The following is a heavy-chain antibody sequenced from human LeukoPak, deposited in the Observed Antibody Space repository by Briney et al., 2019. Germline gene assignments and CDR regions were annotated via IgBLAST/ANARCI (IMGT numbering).Heavy chain of an antibody. CDR2: ISGSDGST. D-gene: IGHD3-9*01. CDR3: TRDLMDYDVSTGLHHYYMDV. CDR1: GFTFSSYA. Sequence: GGSLRLSCAASGFTFSSYAMSWVRQAPGKGLEWVSAISGSDGSTNYADSVKGRFTSSRDNSKNTLYLQMNTLRVEDTAVYYCTRDLMDYDVSTGLHHYYMDVWGQGTTVTVSS. V-gene: IGHV3-23*01. J-gene: IGHJ6*02.